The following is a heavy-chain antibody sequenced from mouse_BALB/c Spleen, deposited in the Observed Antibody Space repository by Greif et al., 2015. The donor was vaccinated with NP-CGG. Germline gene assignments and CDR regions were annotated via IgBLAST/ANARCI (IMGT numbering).Heavy chain of an antibody. J-gene: IGHJ1*01. D-gene: IGHD2-2*01. CDR2: SRNKANDYTT. CDR1: GFTFNDFY. Sequence: EVQGVESGGGLVQPGGSLRLSCATSGFTFNDFYMEWVRQPPGKRLEWIAASRNKANDYTTEYSASVKGRFIVSRDTSQSILYLQMNALRAEDTAIYYCARDDGYYWYFDVWGAGTTVTVSS. V-gene: IGHV7-1*02. CDR3: ARDDGYYWYFDV.